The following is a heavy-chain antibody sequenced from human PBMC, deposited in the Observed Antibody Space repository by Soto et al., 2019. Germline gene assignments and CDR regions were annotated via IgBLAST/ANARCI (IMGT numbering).Heavy chain of an antibody. CDR2: ITTSGRYI. J-gene: IGHJ5*02. CDR1: GFTFSSYD. V-gene: IGHV3-21*01. D-gene: IGHD1-1*01. Sequence: EVQLVESGGGLVKPGGSLRLSCAASGFTFSSYDMNWVRQAPGKGLEYVSSITTSGRYIYYGDSVRGRFTIPRYNAKNSLFLQTDSLRAEDTAVYYCVSSGTAHMLGHNWFDPWGQGTLVTVSS. CDR3: VSSGTAHMLGHNWFDP.